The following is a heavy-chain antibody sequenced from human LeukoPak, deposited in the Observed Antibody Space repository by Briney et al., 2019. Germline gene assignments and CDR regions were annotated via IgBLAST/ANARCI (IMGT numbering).Heavy chain of an antibody. V-gene: IGHV3-30*04. CDR2: ISYDGSNK. D-gene: IGHD2-15*01. CDR3: ARDRGLCSGGRCYSGGFDH. Sequence: PGGSLRLSCAASGFTFSNYTMHWVRQAPGKGLEWVAAISYDGSNKQYADSVKGRFTISRDNSKNTLYLQMNSLRAEDTAVYYCARDRGLCSGGRCYSGGFDHWGQGTLVTVSS. CDR1: GFTFSNYT. J-gene: IGHJ4*02.